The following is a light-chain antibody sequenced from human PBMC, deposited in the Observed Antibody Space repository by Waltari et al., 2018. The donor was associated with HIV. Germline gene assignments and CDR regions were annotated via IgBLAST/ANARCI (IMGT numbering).Light chain of an antibody. Sequence: SYDLTQTPSVSVSPGQTARINCPIGALPKKYSSWYRQKAGQAPILLIYKDIERPSGIPERISGSGSGTGVTLTITDVQAEDEGDYFCQSTDHDGTWVFGGGTKLTVL. CDR2: KDI. J-gene: IGLJ3*02. CDR3: QSTDHDGTWV. CDR1: ALPKKY. V-gene: IGLV3-25*03.